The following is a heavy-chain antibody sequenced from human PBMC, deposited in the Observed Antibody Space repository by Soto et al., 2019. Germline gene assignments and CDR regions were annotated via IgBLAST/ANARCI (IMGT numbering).Heavy chain of an antibody. J-gene: IGHJ4*02. D-gene: IGHD3-10*01. Sequence: GGSLRLSCAASGFTFSSYWMSWVRQAPGKGLEWVANIKQDGSEKYYVDSVKGRFTISRDNAKNSLYLQMNSLRAEDTAVYYCARDSWFGEVAPQNLDYWGQGTLVTVSS. CDR2: IKQDGSEK. CDR1: GFTFSSYW. CDR3: ARDSWFGEVAPQNLDY. V-gene: IGHV3-7*05.